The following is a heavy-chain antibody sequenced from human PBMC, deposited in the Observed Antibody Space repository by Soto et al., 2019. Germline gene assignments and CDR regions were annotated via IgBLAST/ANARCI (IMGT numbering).Heavy chain of an antibody. CDR1: GGSISSYY. V-gene: IGHV4-59*01. D-gene: IGHD6-19*01. J-gene: IGHJ4*02. Sequence: PSETLSLTCTVSGGSISSYYWSWIRQPPGKGLEWIGYIYYSGSTNYNPSLKSRVTISVDTSKNQFSLKLSSVTAADTAVYYCASTAHSSGWYSGGFDYWGQRTLVPVS. CDR2: IYYSGST. CDR3: ASTAHSSGWYSGGFDY.